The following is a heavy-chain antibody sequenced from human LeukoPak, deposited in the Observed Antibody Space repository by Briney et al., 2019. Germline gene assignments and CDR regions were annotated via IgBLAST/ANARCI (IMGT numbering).Heavy chain of an antibody. D-gene: IGHD1-1*01. V-gene: IGHV1-18*01. CDR3: AREGGTWVPFDY. CDR1: GYTFTNYA. Sequence: ASVKVSCKASGYTFTNYAMNWVRQAPGQGLEWMGWISPYTGNTKYAQKFQGRVTMTTSTSTSIVYMELRSLRSDDTAVYFCAREGGTWVPFDYWGQGTLVTVSS. CDR2: ISPYTGNT. J-gene: IGHJ4*02.